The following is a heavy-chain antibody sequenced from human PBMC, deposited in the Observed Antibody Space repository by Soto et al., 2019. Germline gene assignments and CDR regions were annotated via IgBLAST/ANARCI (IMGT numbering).Heavy chain of an antibody. CDR2: ISAYNGNT. D-gene: IGHD6-19*01. CDR3: ARKRGAVAANGYYFDY. J-gene: IGHJ4*02. V-gene: IGHV1-18*01. CDR1: GYTFTSYG. Sequence: ASVKVSCKASGYTFTSYGISWVRQAPGQGLEWMGRISAYNGNTNYAQKLQGRVTMTTDTSTSTAYMELRSLRSDDTAVYYCARKRGAVAANGYYFDYWGQGTLVTVSS.